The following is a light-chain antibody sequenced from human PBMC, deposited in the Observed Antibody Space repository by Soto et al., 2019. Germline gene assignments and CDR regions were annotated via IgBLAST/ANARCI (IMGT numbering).Light chain of an antibody. CDR3: QQYAGSPRT. CDR2: SPS. V-gene: IGKV3-20*01. Sequence: EVVLTQSPGTLSLSPGERGTLSCRASQNLGTLYLAWFQQKSGQAPRLLIYSPSRRATGIPDRFTGSGSGTDFTLTINRVEPEDFAVYFCQQYAGSPRTFGQGTKVDIK. CDR1: QNLGTLY. J-gene: IGKJ1*01.